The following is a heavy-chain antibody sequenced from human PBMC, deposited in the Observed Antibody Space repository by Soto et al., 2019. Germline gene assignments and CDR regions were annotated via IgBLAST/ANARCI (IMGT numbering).Heavy chain of an antibody. V-gene: IGHV4-31*03. D-gene: IGHD2-15*01. CDR2: IYYSGST. CDR1: GGSISSGGYY. CDR3: ARELATAAFDY. J-gene: IGHJ4*02. Sequence: TLSLTCTVSGGSISSGGYYWSWIRQHPGKGLEWIGYIYYSGSTYYNPSLKSRVTISVDTSKNRFPLKLSSVTAADTAVYYCARELATAAFDYWGQGTLVTVSS.